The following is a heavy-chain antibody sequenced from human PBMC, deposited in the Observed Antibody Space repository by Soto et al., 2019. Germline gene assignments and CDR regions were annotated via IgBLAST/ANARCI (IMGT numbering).Heavy chain of an antibody. J-gene: IGHJ4*02. CDR2: INPSGGST. CDR1: GXTFTSNY. D-gene: IGHD1-26*01. Sequence: VAPVKVSSKASGXTFTSNYMHWVRQAPGQGLEWMGIINPSGGSTSYAQKFQGRVTMTRDTSTSTVYMELSSLRSEDTAVYYCARERSTSIVGATWDYFAYWVQRSLVTICS. V-gene: IGHV1-46*01. CDR3: ARERSTSIVGATWDYFAY.